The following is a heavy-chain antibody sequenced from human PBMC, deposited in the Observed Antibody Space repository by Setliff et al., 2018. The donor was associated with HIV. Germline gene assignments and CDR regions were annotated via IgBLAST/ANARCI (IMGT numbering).Heavy chain of an antibody. CDR2: INSDGSSA. J-gene: IGHJ4*02. D-gene: IGHD7-27*01. Sequence: GGSLRLSCAASGFTFSTSWMHWVRQAPGKGLVWVSRINSDGSSAIYADSVKGRFTFSRDNAKNTLYLQMDSLTAEDTAVYYCARDNGGAGPTTFDCWGRGTLVTVSS. V-gene: IGHV3-74*01. CDR1: GFTFSTSW. CDR3: ARDNGGAGPTTFDC.